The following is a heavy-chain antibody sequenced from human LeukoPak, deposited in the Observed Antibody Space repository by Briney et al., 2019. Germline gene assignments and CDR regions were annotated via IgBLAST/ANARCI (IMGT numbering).Heavy chain of an antibody. V-gene: IGHV4-4*07. Sequence: ASETLSLTCSVSGDSISSYYWSWVRQPAGKGLELIGRIYTSGSTNYNPSLESRVTMSIATSKNQFSLKLSSVTAADTAVYYCARGTGIRLVLDWGQGTLVTVSS. CDR3: ARGTGIRLVLD. CDR2: IYTSGST. CDR1: GDSISSYY. D-gene: IGHD3-10*01. J-gene: IGHJ1*01.